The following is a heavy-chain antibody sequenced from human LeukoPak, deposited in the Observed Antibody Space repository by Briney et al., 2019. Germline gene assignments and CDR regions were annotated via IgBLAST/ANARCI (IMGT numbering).Heavy chain of an antibody. V-gene: IGHV3-15*01. D-gene: IGHD4-17*01. CDR2: IKSKTDGGTT. CDR1: GFTFSNAW. J-gene: IGHJ4*02. CDR3: TTGDDYGDPLDY. Sequence: GGSLRLSCAASGFTFSNAWMSWVRQAPGRGLEWVGRIKSKTDGGTTDYAAPVKGRFTISRDDSKNTLYLQMNSLKTEDTAVYYCTTGDDYGDPLDYWGQGTLVTVSS.